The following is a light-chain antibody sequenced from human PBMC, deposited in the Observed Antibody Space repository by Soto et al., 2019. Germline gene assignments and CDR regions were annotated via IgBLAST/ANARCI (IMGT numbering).Light chain of an antibody. J-gene: IGKJ3*01. V-gene: IGKV3-11*01. CDR1: QSISDY. Sequence: EIVLTQSPATLSSSPGERATLSCRASQSISDYLGWYQQKRGQAPRLLISDASNRATGIPARFSGSGSGTDFTLTISSLEPEDFAVYYCQQRSDWAFTFGPGTKVDIK. CDR2: DAS. CDR3: QQRSDWAFT.